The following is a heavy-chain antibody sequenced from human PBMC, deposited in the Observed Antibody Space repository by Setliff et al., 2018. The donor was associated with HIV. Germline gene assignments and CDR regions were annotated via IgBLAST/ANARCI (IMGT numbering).Heavy chain of an antibody. CDR3: TTGGYGDLGRYYYYYMDV. J-gene: IGHJ6*03. Sequence: GGSLRLSCAASGFTFGDYAMTWVRQAPGKGLEWVGFIRSKDYGGTTEYAASVKGRFTISRDDSKNTLYLQMNSLKTEDTAVYYYTTGGYGDLGRYYYYYMDVWGKGTTVTVSS. CDR1: GFTFGDYA. V-gene: IGHV3-49*04. D-gene: IGHD4-17*01. CDR2: IRSKDYGGTT.